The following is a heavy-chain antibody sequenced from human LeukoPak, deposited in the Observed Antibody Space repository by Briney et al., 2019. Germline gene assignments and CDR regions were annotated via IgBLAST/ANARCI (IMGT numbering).Heavy chain of an antibody. CDR1: GFSLSTSGVG. V-gene: IGHV2-5*01. D-gene: IGHD1-14*01. CDR2: SYWNDDT. J-gene: IGHJ4*02. Sequence: SGPTLVKPTQTFTLTCTFAGFSLSTSGVGVGWIRHRRGKGLEDLALSYWNDDTRYSPSLRSRLTITKDTSKNQVVLTMTNMDPVDTATYYCAHRSAAGNYYFDYWGQGTLITVSS. CDR3: AHRSAAGNYYFDY.